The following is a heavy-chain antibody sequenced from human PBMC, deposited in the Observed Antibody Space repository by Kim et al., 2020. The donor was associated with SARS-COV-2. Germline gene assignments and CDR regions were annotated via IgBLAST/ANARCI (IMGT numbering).Heavy chain of an antibody. J-gene: IGHJ4*02. CDR2: TI. CDR3: TRDPHALDF. V-gene: IGHV3-48*02. Sequence: TIHYADSVKGRFTISRDNAKNSLHLQMNSLREEDTAVYYWTRDPHALDFWGPGTLVTVSS. D-gene: IGHD2-2*01.